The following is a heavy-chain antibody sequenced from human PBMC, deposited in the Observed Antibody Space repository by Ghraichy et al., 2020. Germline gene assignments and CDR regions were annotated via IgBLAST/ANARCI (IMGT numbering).Heavy chain of an antibody. CDR2: IIPIFGTA. J-gene: IGHJ4*02. D-gene: IGHD6-19*01. CDR1: GGTFSSYA. Sequence: SVKVSCKASGGTFSSYAISWVRQAPGQGLEWMGGIIPIFGTANYAQKFQGRVTITTDESTSTAYMELSSLRSEDTAVYYCAIDSSGWYGINQKGIDYWGQGTLVTVSS. CDR3: AIDSSGWYGINQKGIDY. V-gene: IGHV1-69*05.